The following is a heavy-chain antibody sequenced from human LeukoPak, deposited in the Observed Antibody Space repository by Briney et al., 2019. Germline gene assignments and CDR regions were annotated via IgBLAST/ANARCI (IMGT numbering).Heavy chain of an antibody. V-gene: IGHV3-53*04. CDR2: IYMGGNT. D-gene: IGHD3-16*01. J-gene: IGHJ4*02. CDR1: WFTVSSHD. CDR3: VRVGKEVAYARGYLDY. Sequence: GGSLRLSCGASWFTVSSHDMSWVRQAPGKGLEWVSVIYMGGNTFYVDSVKGRFTISRHTSENTLYLQMNSLRPEDTAVYYCVRVGKEVAYARGYLDYWGQGTLVTVSS.